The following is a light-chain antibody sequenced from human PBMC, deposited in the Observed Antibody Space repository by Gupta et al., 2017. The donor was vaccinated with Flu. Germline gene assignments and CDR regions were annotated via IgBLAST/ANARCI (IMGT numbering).Light chain of an antibody. J-gene: IGLJ3*02. CDR2: DDR. CDR1: NIGSKS. CDR3: HVWDSSSEHGV. Sequence: SYVLTLPPSVSVAPGQTARITCGGNNIGSKSVHWYQQKPGQAPVLVVEDDRHRPSGIPERFSGYNAGNKATRKISRVEAGDEADDYGHVWDSSSEHGVFGGGTKLTVL. V-gene: IGLV3-21*02.